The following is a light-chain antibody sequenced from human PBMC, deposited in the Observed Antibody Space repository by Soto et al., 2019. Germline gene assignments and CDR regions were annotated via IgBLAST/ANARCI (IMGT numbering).Light chain of an antibody. V-gene: IGKV3-20*01. CDR3: QQYGSSPRIT. Sequence: DSFLTQSPRTLCLPPGERATLSCRASQSVSSSYLAWYQQKPGQAPRLLIYGASSRATVIPDRFSGSGSGTDFTLTISRLEPEDFAVYYCQQYGSSPRITFGQGTRLEIK. J-gene: IGKJ5*01. CDR1: QSVSSSY. CDR2: GAS.